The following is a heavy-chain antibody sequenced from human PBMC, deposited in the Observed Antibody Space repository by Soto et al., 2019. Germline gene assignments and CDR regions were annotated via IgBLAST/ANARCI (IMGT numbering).Heavy chain of an antibody. Sequence: GXSVKVSNKASGYTFTSYDINWVRQATGQGLEWMGWMNPNSGNTGYAQKFQGRVTMTRNTSISTAYMELSSLRSEDTAVYYCARSGCSGWHNWFDPWGQGTLVTVSS. V-gene: IGHV1-8*01. CDR3: ARSGCSGWHNWFDP. CDR1: GYTFTSYD. J-gene: IGHJ5*02. D-gene: IGHD6-19*01. CDR2: MNPNSGNT.